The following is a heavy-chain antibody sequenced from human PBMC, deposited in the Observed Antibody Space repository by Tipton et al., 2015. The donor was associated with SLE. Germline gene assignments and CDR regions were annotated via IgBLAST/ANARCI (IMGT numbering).Heavy chain of an antibody. J-gene: IGHJ6*02. CDR3: ASRSFLYGMDV. Sequence: TLSLTCALYGGSFSGYYWTWIRQPPGKGLEWIGYIYHSGSTHFNPSLKSRVTISVDTSKNQFSLKLSSVTAADTAVYYCASRSFLYGMDVWGQGTTVTVSS. V-gene: IGHV4-34*01. CDR1: GGSFSGYY. CDR2: IYHSGST.